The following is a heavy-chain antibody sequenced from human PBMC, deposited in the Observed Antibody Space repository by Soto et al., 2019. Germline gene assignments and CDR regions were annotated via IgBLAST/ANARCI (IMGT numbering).Heavy chain of an antibody. J-gene: IGHJ5*01. CDR3: AKGRGQNWNFDS. D-gene: IGHD1-1*01. CDR1: GFTFSSYA. Sequence: VQLFESGGGSVQPGGSLRLSCAAAGFTFSSYAMHWVRRPPCKRLEWVSSISGSGGTAYYADSVKGRFSISRDILVNTLYLQMNSLRAEDTAVYYCAKGRGQNWNFDSWGQGTLVTVSP. CDR2: ISGSGGTA. V-gene: IGHV3-23*01.